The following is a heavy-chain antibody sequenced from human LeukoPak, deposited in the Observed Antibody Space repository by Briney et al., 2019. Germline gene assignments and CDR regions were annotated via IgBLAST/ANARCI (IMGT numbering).Heavy chain of an antibody. D-gene: IGHD5-18*01. CDR2: IYYSGST. CDR1: GGSISSYY. V-gene: IGHV4-59*01. J-gene: IGHJ4*02. CDR3: ASDTAMAHELDY. Sequence: SETLSLTCTVSGGSISSYYWSWIRQPPGKGLEWIGYIYYSGSTNYNPSLKSRVTISVDTSKNQFSLKLSSVTAADTAVYYCASDTAMAHELDYWGQGTLVTVSS.